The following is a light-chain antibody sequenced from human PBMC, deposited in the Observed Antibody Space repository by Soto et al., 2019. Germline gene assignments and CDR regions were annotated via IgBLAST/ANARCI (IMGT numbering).Light chain of an antibody. CDR1: QGISDA. CDR3: LQHNSYPQT. Sequence: DIQMTQSPSSLSASVGDRVTITCRASQGISDALGWYQQQPGKAPKRLIYAASSLQSGVPSRVSGSGSGREFTLTLSRLQPEDLATYYCLQHNSYPQTFGQGTKVEIK. V-gene: IGKV1-17*01. CDR2: AAS. J-gene: IGKJ1*01.